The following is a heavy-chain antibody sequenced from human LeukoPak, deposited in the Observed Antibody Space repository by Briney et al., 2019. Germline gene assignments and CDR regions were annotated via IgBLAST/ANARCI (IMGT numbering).Heavy chain of an antibody. CDR1: GGSFSGYY. J-gene: IGHJ4*02. CDR2: INHSGST. V-gene: IGHV4-34*01. D-gene: IGHD3-10*01. Sequence: SETLSLTCAVYGGSFSGYYWSWIRQPPGKGLEWIGEINHSGSTNYNPSLKSRVTISVDTSKNQFSLKLSSVTAADTAVYYCARGAYYYGSGSYYNRRGKDYWGQGTLVTVSS. CDR3: ARGAYYYGSGSYYNRRGKDY.